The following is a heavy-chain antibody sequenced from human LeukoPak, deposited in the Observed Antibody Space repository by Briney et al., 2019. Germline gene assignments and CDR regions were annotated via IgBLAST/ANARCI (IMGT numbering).Heavy chain of an antibody. V-gene: IGHV4-59*08. Sequence: SETLSLTCTVSGGSISSFYWSWIRQPPGKGLEWIGYIYYSGITKYNPSLKSRVTIPVDTSKNQFSLKLSSVTAADTAVYYCARVDTAMVTAWGQGTLVTVSS. D-gene: IGHD5-18*01. CDR1: GGSISSFY. CDR2: IYYSGIT. CDR3: ARVDTAMVTA. J-gene: IGHJ4*02.